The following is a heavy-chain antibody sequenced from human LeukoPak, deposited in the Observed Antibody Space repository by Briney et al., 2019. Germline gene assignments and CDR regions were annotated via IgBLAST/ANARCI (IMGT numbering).Heavy chain of an antibody. V-gene: IGHV5-51*01. D-gene: IGHD2-2*01. Sequence: GESLKISCKGSGYSFTSYGIGWVRQMPGKGLEWIGIIYPGDSDTRYSPSFQGQVTISADKSISTAYLQWSSLKASDTAMYYCARRYCSSTSCFPYNWFDPWGQGTLVTVSS. J-gene: IGHJ5*02. CDR1: GYSFTSYG. CDR2: IYPGDSDT. CDR3: ARRYCSSTSCFPYNWFDP.